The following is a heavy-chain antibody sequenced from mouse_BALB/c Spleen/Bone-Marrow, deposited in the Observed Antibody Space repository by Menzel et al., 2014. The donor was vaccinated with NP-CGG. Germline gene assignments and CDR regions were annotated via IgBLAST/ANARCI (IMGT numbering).Heavy chain of an antibody. CDR1: GYSFTSYY. Sequence: EVHLVESGPELMKPGASVKISCKASGYSFTSYYMHWVKQSHGKSLEWIGYIDPFNGGTSYNQKFKDKATLTVDKSSSTAYMHLSSLTSEDSAVYYCAGSTMISAWFAYWGQGTLVTVSA. D-gene: IGHD2-4*01. CDR3: AGSTMISAWFAY. V-gene: IGHV1S135*01. CDR2: IDPFNGGT. J-gene: IGHJ3*01.